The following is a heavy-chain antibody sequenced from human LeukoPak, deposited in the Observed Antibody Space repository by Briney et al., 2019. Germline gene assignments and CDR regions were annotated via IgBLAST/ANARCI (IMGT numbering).Heavy chain of an antibody. CDR2: IYYSGST. CDR1: GGSISSYY. D-gene: IGHD3-22*01. J-gene: IGHJ4*02. CDR3: ARERYYYDISGYYLGVGFFDY. Sequence: PSETLSLTCTVSGGSISSYYWSWIRQPPGKGLEWIGYIYYSGSTNYNPSLKSRVTISVDTSKNQFSLKLSSVTAADTAVYYCARERYYYDISGYYLGVGFFDYWGQGALVTVSS. V-gene: IGHV4-59*01.